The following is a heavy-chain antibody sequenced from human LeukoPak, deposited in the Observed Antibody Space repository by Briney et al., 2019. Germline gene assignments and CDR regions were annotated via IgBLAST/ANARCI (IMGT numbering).Heavy chain of an antibody. D-gene: IGHD1-26*01. CDR2: ISGDGGST. Sequence: GGSLSLSCAASGFTFDDYAMHWVRQAPGKGLECVSLISGDGGSTYYADSLKGRFTISRDNSKNSLYLQMNSLRTEDTALYYCAKYPTARIVGATTFLDYWGQGTLVTVSS. CDR1: GFTFDDYA. V-gene: IGHV3-43*02. J-gene: IGHJ4*02. CDR3: AKYPTARIVGATTFLDY.